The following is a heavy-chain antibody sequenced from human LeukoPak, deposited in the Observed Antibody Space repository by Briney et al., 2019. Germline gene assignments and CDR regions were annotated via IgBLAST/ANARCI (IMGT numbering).Heavy chain of an antibody. J-gene: IGHJ1*01. CDR2: IYHSGST. CDR3: ARGGAARLHFQN. CDR1: GGSISTYY. Sequence: PSETLSLTCTVSGGSISTYYWNWIRQPPGKGLEWIGYIYHSGSTNYNPSLQSRVTISVDTSKNQFSLNLNTVTAADTAVYYCARGGAARLHFQNWGQGTLVTVSS. D-gene: IGHD6-6*01. V-gene: IGHV4-59*01.